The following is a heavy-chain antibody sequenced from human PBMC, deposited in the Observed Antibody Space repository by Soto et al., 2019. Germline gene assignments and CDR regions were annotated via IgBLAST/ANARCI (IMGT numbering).Heavy chain of an antibody. J-gene: IGHJ5*02. CDR1: GFTFRSFT. Sequence: GSLRLSCAASGFTFRSFTMNWVRQAPGKGLEWVSTISSNSAYIYYTDALRGRFTISRDNAKNSLHRQMNSLRAEDTAVYYCTRDASRDSSARGWFDPWGPGTLVTVSS. CDR2: ISSNSAYI. CDR3: TRDASRDSSARGWFDP. D-gene: IGHD6-13*01. V-gene: IGHV3-21*01.